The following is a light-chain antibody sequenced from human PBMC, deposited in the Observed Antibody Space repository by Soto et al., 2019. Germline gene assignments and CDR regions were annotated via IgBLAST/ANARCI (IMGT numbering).Light chain of an antibody. Sequence: QSVLTQPRSVSGSPGQSVTISCTGTSSDVGGYNYVSWYQQHPGKAPKHMIYDVSKRPSGVPDRFSGSKSGNTASLTISGLQAEDEADYYCCSYAGSYSWVFGGGTKLTVL. J-gene: IGLJ3*02. CDR1: SSDVGGYNY. CDR2: DVS. V-gene: IGLV2-11*01. CDR3: CSYAGSYSWV.